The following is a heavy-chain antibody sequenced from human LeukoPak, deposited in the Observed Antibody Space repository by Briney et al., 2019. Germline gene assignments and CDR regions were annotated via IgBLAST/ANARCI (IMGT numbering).Heavy chain of an antibody. D-gene: IGHD3-10*01. J-gene: IGHJ3*02. Sequence: PSETLSLTCTVYGGTFSGYYCSWIRPPPGKGREWIVKTNNSGSTDYNPSLKSRVTISGDTSKNQFSLKLSSVTAADTAVYYCARGQLLWFGDPGRAFDIWGQGTMVTISS. CDR3: ARGQLLWFGDPGRAFDI. CDR2: TNNSGST. CDR1: GGTFSGYY. V-gene: IGHV4-34*01.